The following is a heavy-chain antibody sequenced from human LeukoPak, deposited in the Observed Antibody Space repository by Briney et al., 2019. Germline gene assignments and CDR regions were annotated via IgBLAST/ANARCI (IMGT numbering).Heavy chain of an antibody. D-gene: IGHD3-10*01. Sequence: RASVKVSCKASGYTFTVYYMHWVRQAPGQGLEWMGWINPNSGGTNYAQKFQGRVTMTRDTSISTAYMELSRLRSDDTAVYYCARELPSWFGEFPYGMDVWGQGTTVTVSS. J-gene: IGHJ6*02. CDR2: INPNSGGT. CDR3: ARELPSWFGEFPYGMDV. CDR1: GYTFTVYY. V-gene: IGHV1-2*02.